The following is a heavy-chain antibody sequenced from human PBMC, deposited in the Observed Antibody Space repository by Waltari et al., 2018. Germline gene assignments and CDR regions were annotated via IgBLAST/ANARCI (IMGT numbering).Heavy chain of an antibody. CDR3: AKDLRVWWELRVDAFDI. Sequence: AASGFTFSGYAMSWVRQAPGKGLEWVSAISGSGGSTYYADSVKGRFTISRDNSKNTLYLQMNSLRAEDTAVYYCAKDLRVWWELRVDAFDIWGQGTMVTVSS. V-gene: IGHV3-23*01. CDR2: ISGSGGST. D-gene: IGHD2-15*01. CDR1: GFTFSGYA. J-gene: IGHJ3*02.